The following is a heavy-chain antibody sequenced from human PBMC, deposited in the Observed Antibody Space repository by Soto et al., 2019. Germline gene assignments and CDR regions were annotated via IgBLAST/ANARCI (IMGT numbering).Heavy chain of an antibody. D-gene: IGHD3-16*02. Sequence: QVQLVQSGAEVKKPGASVKVSCKASGYTFTGYYIHWVRQAPGHGLEWMGWINPNSGATNYAQKFQGRVPMTRETSISTAHMELGRLRSDDTAVYYCARGGRGDMITFGGVIGDAFDKWGQGTMVTDSS. CDR1: GYTFTGYY. CDR3: ARGGRGDMITFGGVIGDAFDK. V-gene: IGHV1-2*02. CDR2: INPNSGAT. J-gene: IGHJ3*02.